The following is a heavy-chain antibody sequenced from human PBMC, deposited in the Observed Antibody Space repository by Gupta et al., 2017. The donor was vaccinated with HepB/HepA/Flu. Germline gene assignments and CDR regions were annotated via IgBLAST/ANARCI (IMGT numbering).Heavy chain of an antibody. Sequence: EVQLVQSGAEVKKPGESLKISCKGSGYSCTSYWIGWVRQMPGKGLEWMGIIYPVDSDTRDSPSFQGQVTISADKASSTAYLKWSRLKASDTAKHDCAGSTLRIRRNYYNTTDYATRQEWFAPGSQGTVVTVYS. CDR2: IYPVDSDT. CDR1: GYSCTSYW. D-gene: IGHD3-22*01. V-gene: IGHV5-51*01. CDR3: AGSTLRIRRNYYNTTDYATRQEWFAP. J-gene: IGHJ5*02.